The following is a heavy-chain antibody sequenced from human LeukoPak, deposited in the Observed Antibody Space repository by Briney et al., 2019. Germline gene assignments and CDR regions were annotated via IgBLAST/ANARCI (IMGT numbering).Heavy chain of an antibody. CDR3: AKGPTQLLRFLRDGKTYYMDV. V-gene: IGHV3-33*06. Sequence: RTGGSLRLSCAASGFTFSNYGMHWVRQAPGRGLECVAVIWYDGKHQYYADSVKGRFNISRDNPKNMLYLQMNSLRVEDTAVYYCAKGPTQLLRFLRDGKTYYMDVWGKGTSVLVSS. CDR2: IWYDGKHQ. J-gene: IGHJ6*03. D-gene: IGHD3-3*01. CDR1: GFTFSNYG.